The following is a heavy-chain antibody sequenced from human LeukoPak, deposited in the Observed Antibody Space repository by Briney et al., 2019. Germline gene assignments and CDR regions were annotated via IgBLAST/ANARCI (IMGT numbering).Heavy chain of an antibody. D-gene: IGHD2-15*01. J-gene: IGHJ4*02. Sequence: GGSLRLSCAASGFTVSSNYMSWVRQAPGKGLECVSVIYSGGSTYYADSVKGRFTISRDNSKNTLYLQMNSLRAEDTAVYYCARGGPDYYFDYWGQGTLVTVSS. CDR1: GFTVSSNY. CDR2: IYSGGST. V-gene: IGHV3-66*02. CDR3: ARGGPDYYFDY.